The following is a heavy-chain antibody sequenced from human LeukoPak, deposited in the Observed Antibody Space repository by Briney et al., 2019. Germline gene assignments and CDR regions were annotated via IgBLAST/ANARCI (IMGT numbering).Heavy chain of an antibody. CDR1: GYTFTSYD. CDR2: MNPNSGNT. CDR3: ARDNYYDSSGYGL. Sequence: EASVKVSCKASGYTFTSYDINWVRQATGQGLEWMGWMNPNSGNTGYAQKFQGRVTMTRSTSMRTAYMELSSLRSEDTAVYYCARDNYYDSSGYGLWGQGTLVTVSS. V-gene: IGHV1-8*01. J-gene: IGHJ4*02. D-gene: IGHD3-22*01.